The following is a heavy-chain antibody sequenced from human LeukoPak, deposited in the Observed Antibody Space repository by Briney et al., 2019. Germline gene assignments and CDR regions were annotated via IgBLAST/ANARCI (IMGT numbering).Heavy chain of an antibody. CDR3: ARDLPSYDYVWGSYRHDAFDI. Sequence: PGGSLSLSCAASGFPFSSNYMSWVRPAPRQGLEWVSVIYSGGSTYYADSVKGRFTISRDNSKNTLYLQMNSLRAEDTAVYYCARDLPSYDYVWGSYRHDAFDIWGQGTMVTVSS. D-gene: IGHD3-16*02. J-gene: IGHJ3*02. CDR2: IYSGGST. V-gene: IGHV3-53*01. CDR1: GFPFSSNY.